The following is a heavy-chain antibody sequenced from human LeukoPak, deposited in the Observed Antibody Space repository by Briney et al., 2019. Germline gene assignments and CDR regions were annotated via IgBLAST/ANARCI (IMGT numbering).Heavy chain of an antibody. CDR3: ARDLGQYYDTSDNWFDL. D-gene: IGHD3-22*01. Sequence: PGGSLRLSCAASGFAFSNYWMHWVRQAPGKGLVWVSRINSDGINTSYADSVKGRFTISRDNAKNTLNLQMNSLRAEDTAVYYCARDLGQYYDTSDNWFDLWGRGTLVTVSS. J-gene: IGHJ2*01. CDR1: GFAFSNYW. V-gene: IGHV3-74*01. CDR2: INSDGINT.